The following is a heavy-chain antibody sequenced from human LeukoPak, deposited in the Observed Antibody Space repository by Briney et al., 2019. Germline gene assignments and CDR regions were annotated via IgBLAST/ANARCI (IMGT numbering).Heavy chain of an antibody. Sequence: SQTLSLTCTVSGGSISSGSYYWSWIRQPAGKGLEWIGYIYYSGSTNYNPSLKSRVSISVDTSKNQFSLKLSSVTAADTAVYYCARGISSSWNFDYWGQGTLVTVSS. CDR3: ARGISSSWNFDY. CDR1: GGSISSGSYY. D-gene: IGHD6-13*01. V-gene: IGHV4-61*10. CDR2: IYYSGST. J-gene: IGHJ4*02.